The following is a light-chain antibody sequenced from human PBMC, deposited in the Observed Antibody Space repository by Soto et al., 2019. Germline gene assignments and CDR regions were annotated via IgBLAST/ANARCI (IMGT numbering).Light chain of an antibody. V-gene: IGKV3-11*01. CDR2: DST. CDR3: QQRYSWPPLT. J-gene: IGKJ4*01. Sequence: ELVLTQSPATLSLSPGERATLSCRASQNVSIYLAWYQQKPGQVPRLLIYDSTNRATGIPPRFSGSGSGTDFTLTISSLEPEDFAVCYCQQRYSWPPLTFGGGTKVDIK. CDR1: QNVSIY.